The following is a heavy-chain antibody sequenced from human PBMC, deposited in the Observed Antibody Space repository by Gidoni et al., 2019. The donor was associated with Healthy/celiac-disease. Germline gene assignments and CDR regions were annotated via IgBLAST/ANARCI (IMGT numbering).Heavy chain of an antibody. CDR2: LNHSGST. V-gene: IGHV4-34*01. D-gene: IGHD2-15*01. CDR1: GGSFSGYY. J-gene: IGHJ4*02. Sequence: QVQLQQWGAGLLKPSETLSLTCAVCGGSFSGYYWSWIRQPPGKGLGWIGELNHSGSTNYKSLKRRVTMSVDTSKNQFSLKLSSVTAADTAVYYCARGSGAKSYYFDYWGQGTLVTVSS. CDR3: ARGSGAKSYYFDY.